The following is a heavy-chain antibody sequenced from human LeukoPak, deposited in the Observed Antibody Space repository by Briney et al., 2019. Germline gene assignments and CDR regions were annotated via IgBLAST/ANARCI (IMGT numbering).Heavy chain of an antibody. Sequence: GGSLRLSCAASGFTFSSYEMNWVRQAPGKGLEWVSYIRDGGNIVYYADSVKGRFTISRDNAKNSLYLQMNRLRAEDTAVYYCARSTVTSYFEYWGQGALVTVSS. CDR2: IRDGGNIV. J-gene: IGHJ4*02. D-gene: IGHD4-17*01. V-gene: IGHV3-48*03. CDR1: GFTFSSYE. CDR3: ARSTVTSYFEY.